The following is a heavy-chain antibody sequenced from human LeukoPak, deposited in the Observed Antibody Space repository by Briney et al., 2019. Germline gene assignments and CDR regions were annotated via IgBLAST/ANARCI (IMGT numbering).Heavy chain of an antibody. CDR3: ARTEGTVGYDP. D-gene: IGHD4-23*01. J-gene: IGHJ5*02. CDR2: INSGGSGT. Sequence: GGILCLTCAASGFTISSYCMNWVRQAPGKGLVWVSCINSGGSGTIYADSVRSRFTISRDNAKNTLYLQVNSLRAEDTAVYYCARTEGTVGYDPWGQGTLVTVSS. V-gene: IGHV3-74*01. CDR1: GFTISSYC.